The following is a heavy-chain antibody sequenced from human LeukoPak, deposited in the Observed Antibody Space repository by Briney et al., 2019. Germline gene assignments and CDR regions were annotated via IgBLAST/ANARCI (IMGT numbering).Heavy chain of an antibody. CDR2: IFYTGST. CDR1: GGSISSYY. V-gene: IGHV4-59*08. D-gene: IGHD6-13*01. J-gene: IGHJ5*02. Sequence: SETLSLTCTVSGGSISSYYWSWIRQPPGKGLEWIGYIFYTGSTNYNPSLKSRVTISVDTSKNQFSLKLSSVTAADTAVYYCARGYSSSWYWFDPWGQGTLVTVSS. CDR3: ARGYSSSWYWFDP.